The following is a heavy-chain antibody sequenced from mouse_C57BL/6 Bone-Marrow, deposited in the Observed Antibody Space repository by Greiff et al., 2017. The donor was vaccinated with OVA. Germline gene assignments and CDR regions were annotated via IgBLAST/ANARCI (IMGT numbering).Heavy chain of an antibody. D-gene: IGHD2-5*01. J-gene: IGHJ1*03. CDR2: IWSGGST. CDR3: AKKKKVPGDSNWYFDV. V-gene: IGHV2-4*01. CDR1: GFSLTSYG. Sequence: QVQLKESGPGLVQPSQSLSITCTVSGFSLTSYGVHWVRQPPGKGLAWLGVIWSGGSTDYTAAFISRLSISKDNSKSQVFFKMNSLQADDTAIYYCAKKKKVPGDSNWYFDVWGTGTTVTVSS.